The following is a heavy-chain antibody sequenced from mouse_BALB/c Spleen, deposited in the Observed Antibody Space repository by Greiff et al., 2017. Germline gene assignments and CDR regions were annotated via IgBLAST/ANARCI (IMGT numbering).Heavy chain of an antibody. Sequence: VKLVESGPGLVAPSQSLSITCTVSGFSLSRYSVHWVRQPPGKGLEWLGMIWGGGSTDYNSALKSRLSISKDNSKSQVFLKMNSLQTDDTAMYYCAKTMITAYAMDYWGQGTSVTVSS. J-gene: IGHJ4*01. CDR2: IWGGGST. V-gene: IGHV2-6-4*01. D-gene: IGHD2-4*01. CDR1: GFSLSRYS. CDR3: AKTMITAYAMDY.